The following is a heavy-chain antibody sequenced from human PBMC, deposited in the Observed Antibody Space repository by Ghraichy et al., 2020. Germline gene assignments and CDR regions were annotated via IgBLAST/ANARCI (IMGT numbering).Heavy chain of an antibody. D-gene: IGHD4-23*01. V-gene: IGHV3-48*02. Sequence: GGSLRLSCVGSGFTFGSYSMNWVRQSPGKRLEWVSYITSSSSFISYVDSVKGRFTISRDNAQNSLSLQMSSLTDEDTAVYYCARGSRVGRFYYYGGMDVWGQGTTVTVSS. CDR2: ITSSSSFI. CDR1: GFTFGSYS. J-gene: IGHJ6*02. CDR3: ARGSRVGRFYYYGGMDV.